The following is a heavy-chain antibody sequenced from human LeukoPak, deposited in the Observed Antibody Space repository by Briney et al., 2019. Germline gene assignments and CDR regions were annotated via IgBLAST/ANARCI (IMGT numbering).Heavy chain of an antibody. CDR2: FYSGGKT. D-gene: IGHD6-25*01. J-gene: IGHJ6*02. Sequence: GGSLRLSCAASGFTVSSSYMSWVRQAPGKGLEWVSVFYSGGKTYYTDSVKGRFTISRDNSKNTLYLQMNSLRVEDTAVYYCARDGQRLAPYAMDVWGQGTTITVSS. CDR3: ARDGQRLAPYAMDV. V-gene: IGHV3-53*01. CDR1: GFTVSSSY.